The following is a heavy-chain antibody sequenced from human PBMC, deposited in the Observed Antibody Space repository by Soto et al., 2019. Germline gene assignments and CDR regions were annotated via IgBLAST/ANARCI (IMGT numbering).Heavy chain of an antibody. J-gene: IGHJ4*02. V-gene: IGHV3-7*03. CDR1: GFTFRSYW. Sequence: PGGSLRLSCAASGFTFRSYWMTWVRQPPGKGLEWVANIQQDETEKNYVDCVKGRFTISRDSSKNTVSLEMTSLRAEDTAVYYCAKDRGLRYFDWSFDDWGQGTLVTVSS. D-gene: IGHD3-9*01. CDR2: IQQDETEK. CDR3: AKDRGLRYFDWSFDD.